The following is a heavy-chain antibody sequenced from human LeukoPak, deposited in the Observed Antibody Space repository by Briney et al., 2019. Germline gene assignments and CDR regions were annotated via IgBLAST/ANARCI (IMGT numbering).Heavy chain of an antibody. D-gene: IGHD3-10*01. CDR1: GFTFDDSA. J-gene: IGHJ4*02. Sequence: GRSLRLSCSASGFTFDDSAMHWVRQNPEKGLEWVSGLSWNSDNIAYVDSVKGRFTISRDNRKNSLYLQMDSLRPEDTALYYCVKDGGSYGSGSNSFSHWGQGTLVIVS. CDR2: LSWNSDNI. CDR3: VKDGGSYGSGSNSFSH. V-gene: IGHV3-9*01.